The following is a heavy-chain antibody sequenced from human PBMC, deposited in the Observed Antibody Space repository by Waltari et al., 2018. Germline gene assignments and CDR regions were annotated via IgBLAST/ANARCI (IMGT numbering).Heavy chain of an antibody. V-gene: IGHV4-34*01. CDR1: GGSFSGYY. CDR3: ARPRGARSSWLTLGIDAFDI. J-gene: IGHJ3*02. D-gene: IGHD6-13*01. CDR2: INHSGST. Sequence: QVQLQQWGAGLLKPSETLSLTCAVYGGSFSGYYWSWIRQPPGKGLEWIGEINHSGSTNHNPSLKSQVTISVDTSKNHFSLKLSSVTAADTAVYYCARPRGARSSWLTLGIDAFDIWGQGTMVTVSS.